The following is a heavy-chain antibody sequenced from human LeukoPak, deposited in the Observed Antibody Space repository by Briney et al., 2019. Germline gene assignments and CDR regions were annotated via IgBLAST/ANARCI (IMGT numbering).Heavy chain of an antibody. J-gene: IGHJ4*02. D-gene: IGHD3-9*01. CDR3: AKDTSVLRPRTSFDY. CDR2: ISGSGGST. V-gene: IGHV3-23*01. Sequence: GGSLRLSCAASGFTFSSYAMSWVRQAPGQGLEWVSAISGSGGSTYYADSVKGRFTISRDNSKNTLYLQMNNLRAEDTAVYYCAKDTSVLRPRTSFDYWGQGTLVTVSS. CDR1: GFTFSSYA.